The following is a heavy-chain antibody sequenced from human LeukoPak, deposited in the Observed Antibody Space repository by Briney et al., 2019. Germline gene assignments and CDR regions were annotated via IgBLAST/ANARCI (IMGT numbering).Heavy chain of an antibody. D-gene: IGHD2-2*01. CDR2: ISAYNTNT. V-gene: IGHV1-18*01. CDR1: GYTFTSYG. Sequence: WASVKVSCKASGYTFTSYGISWVRQAPGQGLEWMGWISAYNTNTNYAQKLQGRVTMTTDTSTSTAYMELRSLRSDDTAVYYCARGFRYCSSTSCPTNFDYWGQGTLVTVSS. J-gene: IGHJ4*02. CDR3: ARGFRYCSSTSCPTNFDY.